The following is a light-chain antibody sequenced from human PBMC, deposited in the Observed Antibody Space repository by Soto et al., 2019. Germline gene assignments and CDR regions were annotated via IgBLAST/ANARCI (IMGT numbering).Light chain of an antibody. Sequence: DIQMTQSPSSLSASVGDRVTITCRASQSISSYLSWYQQRPGKAPKLLIYAASSLQRGVPSRFSGGRSGTDFILTISSLQPEDIATNYCQQSYTTPLTFGPGTKVDIK. J-gene: IGKJ3*01. CDR1: QSISSY. V-gene: IGKV1-39*01. CDR3: QQSYTTPLT. CDR2: AAS.